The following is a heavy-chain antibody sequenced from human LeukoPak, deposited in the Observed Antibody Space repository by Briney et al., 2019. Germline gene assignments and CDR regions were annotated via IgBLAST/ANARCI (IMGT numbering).Heavy chain of an antibody. CDR1: GFTLSSYG. J-gene: IGHJ4*02. CDR2: IRYDGSNK. CDR3: ARYDYVPV. D-gene: IGHD3-10*02. Sequence: GGSLRLSCAASGFTLSSYGMHWVRQAPGKGLEWVAFIRYDGSNKYYADSVKGRFTISRDNAKNSLYLQMNSLRAEDTAVYYCARYDYVPVWGQGTLVTVSS. V-gene: IGHV3-30*02.